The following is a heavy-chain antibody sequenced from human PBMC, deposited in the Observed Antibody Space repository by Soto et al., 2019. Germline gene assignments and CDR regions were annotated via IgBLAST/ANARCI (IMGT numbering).Heavy chain of an antibody. CDR3: ARDGRGRGIAVAGRFWYFEI. Sequence: QVQLQESGPGLVKPSQTLSLTCTVSGASISSGGYYWNWIRQHPGKGLEWIGYIYYSGSTYYNPSLKSRVTISVDTSKNEFSLKLSSVTAADTAVYYCARDGRGRGIAVAGRFWYFEIWGRGTLVTVAS. CDR2: IYYSGST. CDR1: GASISSGGYY. V-gene: IGHV4-31*03. J-gene: IGHJ2*01. D-gene: IGHD6-19*01.